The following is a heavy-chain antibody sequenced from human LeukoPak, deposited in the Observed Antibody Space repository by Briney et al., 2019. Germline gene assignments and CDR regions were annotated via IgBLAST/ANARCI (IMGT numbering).Heavy chain of an antibody. V-gene: IGHV3-30*02. CDR1: GFTFNTYG. CDR2: TRHDGSND. D-gene: IGHD3-22*01. CDR3: ARSYYYDSSGTPDY. Sequence: GGSLRLSCAASGFTFNTYGMHWVRQAPGKALEWVAFTRHDGSNDYYTDSVKGRFTISRDNSKNTLYLQMNSLRAEDTAVYYCARSYYYDSSGTPDYWGQGTLVTVSS. J-gene: IGHJ4*02.